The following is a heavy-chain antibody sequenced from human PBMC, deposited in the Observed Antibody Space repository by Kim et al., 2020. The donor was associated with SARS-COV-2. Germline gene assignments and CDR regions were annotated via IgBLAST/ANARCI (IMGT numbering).Heavy chain of an antibody. D-gene: IGHD3-10*01. CDR2: INHSGST. V-gene: IGHV4-34*01. CDR3: ARGPASGSYYRGYFDY. Sequence: SETLSLTCAVYGGSFSGYYWSWIRQPPGKGLEWIGEINHSGSTNYNPSLKSRVTISVDTSKNQFSLKLSSVTAADTAVYYCARGPASGSYYRGYFDYWGQGTLVTVSS. J-gene: IGHJ4*02. CDR1: GGSFSGYY.